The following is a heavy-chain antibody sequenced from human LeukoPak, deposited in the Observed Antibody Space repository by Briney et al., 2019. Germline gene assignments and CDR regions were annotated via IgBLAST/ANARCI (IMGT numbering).Heavy chain of an antibody. D-gene: IGHD6-19*01. V-gene: IGHV3-23*01. Sequence: PGRSLRLSCAASGFTFSSYAMSWVRQAPGKGLEWVSAISGSGGSTYYADSVKGRFTISRDNSKNTLYLQMNSLRAEDTAVYYCAKGRQWLVLYDAFDIWGQGTMVTVSS. CDR3: AKGRQWLVLYDAFDI. J-gene: IGHJ3*02. CDR1: GFTFSSYA. CDR2: ISGSGGST.